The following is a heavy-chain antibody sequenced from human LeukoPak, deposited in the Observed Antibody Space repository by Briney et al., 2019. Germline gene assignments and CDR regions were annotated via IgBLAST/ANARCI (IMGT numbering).Heavy chain of an antibody. D-gene: IGHD6-13*01. Sequence: SETLSLTCTVSGGSISSYYWSWLRQPAGKGLEWIGRIYTSGSTNYNPSLKSRVTMSVDTSKNQFSLKLSSVTAADTAVYYCAREEWTAAAGHEPFDIWGQGTMVTVSS. CDR2: IYTSGST. J-gene: IGHJ3*02. CDR3: AREEWTAAAGHEPFDI. CDR1: GGSISSYY. V-gene: IGHV4-4*07.